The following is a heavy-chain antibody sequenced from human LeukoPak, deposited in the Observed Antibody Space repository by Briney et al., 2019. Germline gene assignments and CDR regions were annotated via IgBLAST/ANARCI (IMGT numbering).Heavy chain of an antibody. J-gene: IGHJ4*02. V-gene: IGHV3-30*04. CDR2: ISYDGSNK. Sequence: PGRSLRLSCAASGFTFSSYAMHWVRQAPGKGLEWVAVISYDGSNKYYADSVKGRFTISRDNSKNTLYLQMNSLRAEDTAVYYCARWIRLWYAPSFDYWGQGTLVTVSS. CDR3: ARWIRLWYAPSFDY. CDR1: GFTFSSYA. D-gene: IGHD5-18*01.